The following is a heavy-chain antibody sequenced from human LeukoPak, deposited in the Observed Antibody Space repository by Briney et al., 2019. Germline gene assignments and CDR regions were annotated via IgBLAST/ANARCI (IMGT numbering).Heavy chain of an antibody. CDR2: IYYSGST. Sequence: SETLSLTCAVYGGSFSGYYWSWIRQPPGEGLEWIGSIYYSGSTYYNPSLKSRVTISVDTSKNQFSLKLSSVTAADTAVYYCARDIVATIRYFDYWGQGTLVTVSS. J-gene: IGHJ4*02. V-gene: IGHV4-34*01. CDR1: GGSFSGYY. CDR3: ARDIVATIRYFDY. D-gene: IGHD5-12*01.